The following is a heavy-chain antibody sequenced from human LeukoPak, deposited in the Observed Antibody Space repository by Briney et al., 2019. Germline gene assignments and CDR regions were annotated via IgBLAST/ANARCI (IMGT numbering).Heavy chain of an antibody. D-gene: IGHD4-17*01. Sequence: SETLSLTCTVSGGSISSYYWSWIRQHPGKGLEWIGYMYYSGSTYYNPSLKSRLTISVDTSKNQFSLKLSSVAAADTAVYYCARDPGDNGDYVKSHAFDIWGQGTMVTVSS. CDR3: ARDPGDNGDYVKSHAFDI. CDR1: GGSISSYY. J-gene: IGHJ3*02. V-gene: IGHV4-59*06. CDR2: MYYSGST.